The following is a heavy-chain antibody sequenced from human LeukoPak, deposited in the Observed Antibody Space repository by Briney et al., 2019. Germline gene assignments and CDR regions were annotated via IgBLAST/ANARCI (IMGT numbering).Heavy chain of an antibody. V-gene: IGHV1-2*02. CDR2: INPNSGGT. CDR3: ARAKGVAVAGTWWLSNYFDY. J-gene: IGHJ4*02. D-gene: IGHD6-19*01. Sequence: GASVKVSCKPSGYTFTGYYLHWLRQAPGQGLEWMGWINPNSGGTNYAQKFQGRVTMTRDTSISTAYMELSRLRSDDTAVYYCARAKGVAVAGTWWLSNYFDYWGQGTLVTVSS. CDR1: GYTFTGYY.